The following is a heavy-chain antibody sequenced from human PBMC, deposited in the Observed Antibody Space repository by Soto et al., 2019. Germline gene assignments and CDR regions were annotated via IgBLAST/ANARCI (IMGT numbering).Heavy chain of an antibody. Sequence: QVQLVQSGAEVKKPGASVKVSCKASGYTFTSYGISWVRHAPGQGLEWMGWISAYNGNTNYAQKLQGRGTMTTDTSTRTAYMELRRLRSDDTAVYYCAIDFADIVVVVAAHAFAIWGHGTMVTVSS. J-gene: IGHJ3*02. CDR1: GYTFTSYG. CDR2: ISAYNGNT. D-gene: IGHD2-15*01. CDR3: AIDFADIVVVVAAHAFAI. V-gene: IGHV1-18*01.